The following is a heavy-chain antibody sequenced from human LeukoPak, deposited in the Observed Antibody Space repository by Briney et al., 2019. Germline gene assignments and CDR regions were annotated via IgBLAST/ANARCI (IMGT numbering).Heavy chain of an antibody. V-gene: IGHV4-61*02. CDR3: ARGRGGGKGFDY. CDR1: GYSISSGYY. J-gene: IGHJ4*02. Sequence: SETLSLTCTVSGYSISSGYYWGWIRQPAGKGLEWIGRIYTSGSTNYNPSLKSRVTISVDTSKNQFSLKLSSVTAADTAVYYCARGRGGGKGFDYWGQGTLVTVSS. D-gene: IGHD3-10*01. CDR2: IYTSGST.